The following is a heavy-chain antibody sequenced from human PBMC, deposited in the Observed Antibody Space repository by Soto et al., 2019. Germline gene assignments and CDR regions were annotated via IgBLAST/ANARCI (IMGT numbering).Heavy chain of an antibody. J-gene: IGHJ5*02. D-gene: IGHD6-13*01. CDR3: ARVSSSRGSFDP. CDR2: INHSGST. CDR1: GGSFSGYY. V-gene: IGHV4-34*01. Sequence: SETLSLTCAVCGGSFSGYYWSWIRQPPGKGLEWIGEINHSGSTNYNPSLKSRVTISVDTSKNQFSLKLSSVTAADTAVYYCARVSSSRGSFDPWGQGTLVTVSS.